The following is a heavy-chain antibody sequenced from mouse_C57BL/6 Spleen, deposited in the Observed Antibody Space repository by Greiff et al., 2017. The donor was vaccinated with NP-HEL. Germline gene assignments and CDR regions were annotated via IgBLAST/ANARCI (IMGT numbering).Heavy chain of an antibody. CDR1: GFTFSSYA. D-gene: IGHD1-1*01. Sequence: EVQLVESGGGLVKPGGSLKLSCAASGFTFSSYAMSWVRQTPEKRLEWVATISDGGSYTYYPDNVKGRFTISRDNAKNNLYLQMSHLKSEDTAMYYCARDTTVVDGYAMDYWGQGTSVTVSS. CDR2: ISDGGSYT. CDR3: ARDTTVVDGYAMDY. J-gene: IGHJ4*01. V-gene: IGHV5-4*01.